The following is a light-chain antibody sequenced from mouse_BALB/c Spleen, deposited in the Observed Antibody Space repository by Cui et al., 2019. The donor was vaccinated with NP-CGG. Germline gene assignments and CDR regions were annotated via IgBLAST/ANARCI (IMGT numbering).Light chain of an antibody. Sequence: QAVVTQESALTTSPGETVTLTCRSSIGAVTTSNYANWVQEKPDHLFTGLIGGTNNRAPGVPARFLGSLIGDKAALIITGAQTEDEAKYFCALWYSNHWVFGGGTKLTVL. CDR1: IGAVTTSNY. J-gene: IGLJ1*01. CDR3: ALWYSNHWV. V-gene: IGLV1*01. CDR2: GTN.